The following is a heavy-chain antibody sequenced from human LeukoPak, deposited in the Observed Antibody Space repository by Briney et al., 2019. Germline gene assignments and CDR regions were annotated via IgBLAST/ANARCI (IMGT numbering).Heavy chain of an antibody. CDR3: ARGTSSGWSYFDY. CDR2: ISSSSSYI. D-gene: IGHD6-19*01. CDR1: GFTFSSYS. Sequence: GGSLRLSCAASGFTFSSYSMDWVRQAPGKGLEWVSSISSSSSYIYYADSVKGRFTIPRDNAKNSLYLQMNSLRAEDMAVYYCARGTSSGWSYFDYWGQGTLVTVSS. V-gene: IGHV3-21*01. J-gene: IGHJ4*02.